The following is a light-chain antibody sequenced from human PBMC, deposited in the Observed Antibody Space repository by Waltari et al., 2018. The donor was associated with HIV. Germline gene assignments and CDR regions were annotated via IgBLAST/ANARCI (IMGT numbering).Light chain of an antibody. J-gene: IGLJ3*02. CDR2: DFI. Sequence: QSALTQPASVSGSPGQSITISCTGTSSDVGGYNLVSWYQQHPGKAPKLMMHDFITRPAGVSTRFAGSKSGNTASMTISGLQANDEADYYGCSYAGSSTWVFGGGTKLTVL. CDR1: SSDVGGYNL. CDR3: CSYAGSSTWV. V-gene: IGLV2-23*02.